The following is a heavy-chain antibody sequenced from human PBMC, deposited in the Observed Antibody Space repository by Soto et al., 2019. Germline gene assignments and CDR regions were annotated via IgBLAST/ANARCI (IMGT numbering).Heavy chain of an antibody. CDR2: IIPIFGIA. CDR3: ARVNPTGYYYYYYYMDV. V-gene: IGHV1-69*10. CDR1: GGTFSSYA. D-gene: IGHD3-9*01. J-gene: IGHJ6*03. Sequence: ASVKVSCKASGGTFSSYAISWVRQAPGQGLEWMGGIIPIFGIANYAQKFQGRVTITADKSTSTAYMELSSLRSEDTAVYYCARVNPTGYYYYYYYMDVWGKGTTVTVSS.